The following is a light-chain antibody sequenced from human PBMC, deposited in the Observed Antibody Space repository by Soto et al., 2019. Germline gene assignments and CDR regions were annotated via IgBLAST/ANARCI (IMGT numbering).Light chain of an antibody. V-gene: IGKV3-20*01. CDR2: GTS. J-gene: IGKJ1*01. Sequence: EIVLTQSPATLSLSPGERATLSCGASQSVSSYLAWYQQKPGQAPRLLIYGTSTRPPGIPDRFSGSGSGTDFTLTISRLETQDFAVYYCQHYGRSPTWTFGQGTKVDIK. CDR3: QHYGRSPTWT. CDR1: QSVSSY.